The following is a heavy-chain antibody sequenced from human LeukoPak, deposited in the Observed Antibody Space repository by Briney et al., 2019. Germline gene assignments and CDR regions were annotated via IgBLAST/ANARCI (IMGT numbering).Heavy chain of an antibody. CDR3: ARSDSSGYCDY. D-gene: IGHD3-22*01. CDR2: IDHSGST. CDR1: GGSISISNC. V-gene: IGHV4-4*02. J-gene: IGHJ4*02. Sequence: SETLSLTCSVSGGSISISNCGSWVRQPPGKGLEWIGEIDHSGSTNYNPSLKSRVTISVDKSKNHFSLKLRSVPAADTAVYYCARSDSSGYCDYWGQGTLVTVSS.